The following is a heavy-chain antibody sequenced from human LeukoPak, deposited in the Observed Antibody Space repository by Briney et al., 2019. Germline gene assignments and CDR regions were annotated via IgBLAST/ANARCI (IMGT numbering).Heavy chain of an antibody. CDR1: GGSISTYF. D-gene: IGHD1-7*01. CDR3: ARSSIWNYVDY. CDR2: IYYSGST. V-gene: IGHV4-59*01. Sequence: SETLSLTCTVSGGSISTYFWSWIRQPPGKGLEWIGYIYYSGSTDYNPSLKSRVSISVDTSRTQFSLKLTSVTAADTAVYFCARSSIWNYVDYWGQGTLVTVSS. J-gene: IGHJ4*02.